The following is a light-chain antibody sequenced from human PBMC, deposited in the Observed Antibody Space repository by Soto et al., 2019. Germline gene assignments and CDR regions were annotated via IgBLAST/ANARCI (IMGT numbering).Light chain of an antibody. CDR2: KAS. V-gene: IGKV1-5*03. J-gene: IGKJ1*01. CDR1: QSIGSW. Sequence: DIQMTQSPSTLSASVGDRVTITCRASQSIGSWLAWNQQKPGRAPKVLIYKASSLQSGVPSRFSGSGSGTEFTLTISSLQPDDFATYFCQQYNSYPWTFGQGTKVEIK. CDR3: QQYNSYPWT.